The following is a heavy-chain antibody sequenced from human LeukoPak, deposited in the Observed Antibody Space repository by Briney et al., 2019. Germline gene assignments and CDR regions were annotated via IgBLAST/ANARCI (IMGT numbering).Heavy chain of an antibody. Sequence: GGSLRLSCAASGFTFSSYGTHWVRQAPGKGLEWVAVISYDGSNKYYADSVKGRFTISRDNSKNTLYLQMNSLRAEDTAVYYCAKDPYSGSYSLDYWGQGTLVTVSS. V-gene: IGHV3-30*18. CDR3: AKDPYSGSYSLDY. J-gene: IGHJ4*02. CDR1: GFTFSSYG. CDR2: ISYDGSNK. D-gene: IGHD1-26*01.